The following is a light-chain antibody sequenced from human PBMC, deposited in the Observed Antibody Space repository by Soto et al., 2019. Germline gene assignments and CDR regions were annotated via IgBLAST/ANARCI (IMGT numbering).Light chain of an antibody. CDR3: PPDGWSPQT. J-gene: IGKJ1*01. V-gene: IGKV3-20*01. CDR2: GAS. CDR1: QSVSKY. Sequence: EIVLTQSPGTLALSPGEGATLSCRASQSVSKYLAWYQQKPGQAPRLLIYGASSRATGIPDSFSGSGSGTDFPPTIRRLGPEDFSVYYCPPDGWSPQTFGQGTKVEIK.